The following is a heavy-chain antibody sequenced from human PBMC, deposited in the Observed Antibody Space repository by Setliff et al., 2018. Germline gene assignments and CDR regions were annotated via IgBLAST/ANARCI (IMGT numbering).Heavy chain of an antibody. CDR3: ARGMRDGYRSFHY. V-gene: IGHV4-39*01. CDR2: IYYSGST. Sequence: PSETLSLTCTVSGASVSSSSYYWGWIRQPPGKGLEWIGTIYYSGSTYYNPSLKSRVTISVDTSKNQFSLKLNSVTAADTAVYYCARGMRDGYRSFHYWGQGTLVTVSS. J-gene: IGHJ4*02. D-gene: IGHD5-12*01. CDR1: GASVSSSSYY.